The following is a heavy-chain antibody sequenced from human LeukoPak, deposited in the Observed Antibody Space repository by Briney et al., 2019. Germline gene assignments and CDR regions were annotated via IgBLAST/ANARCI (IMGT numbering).Heavy chain of an antibody. V-gene: IGHV3-23*01. Sequence: GGSLRLSCAASGFTFNSYSMSWVRQAPGKGLEWVSAISGSGGSTYYADSVRGQFSISRDNSKDTLYLQMSSLRAEDTAVYYCVKGVSGAYSKYLQYWGQGTLVTVSS. CDR1: GFTFNSYS. J-gene: IGHJ1*01. CDR3: VKGVSGAYSKYLQY. CDR2: ISGSGGST. D-gene: IGHD2-15*01.